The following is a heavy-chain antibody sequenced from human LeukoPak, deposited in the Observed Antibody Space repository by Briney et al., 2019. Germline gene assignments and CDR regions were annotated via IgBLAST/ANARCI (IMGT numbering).Heavy chain of an antibody. V-gene: IGHV3-23*01. Sequence: PSETLSLTCAVYGGSFSGYYWSWIRQPPGKGLEWVSAISDSGAGTYYADSVKGRFTISRDNSKNTLYLQMNSLKSEDTAVYYCTTYGSGRKFDYWGQGILVTVSS. D-gene: IGHD3-10*01. CDR3: TTYGSGRKFDY. CDR1: GGSFSGYY. J-gene: IGHJ4*02. CDR2: ISDSGAGT.